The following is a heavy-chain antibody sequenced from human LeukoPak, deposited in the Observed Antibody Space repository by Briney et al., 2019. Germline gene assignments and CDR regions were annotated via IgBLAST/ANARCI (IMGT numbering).Heavy chain of an antibody. CDR1: GYTFTSYY. V-gene: IGHV1-46*01. CDR2: INPSGGST. D-gene: IGHD1-26*01. Sequence: ASVNVSCKASGYTFTSYYMHWVRQAPGQGLEWMGIINPSGGSTSYAQKFQGRVTMTRDTSTGTVYMELSSLRSEDTAVYYCARDHWELHPLDYWGQGTLVTVSS. CDR3: ARDHWELHPLDY. J-gene: IGHJ4*02.